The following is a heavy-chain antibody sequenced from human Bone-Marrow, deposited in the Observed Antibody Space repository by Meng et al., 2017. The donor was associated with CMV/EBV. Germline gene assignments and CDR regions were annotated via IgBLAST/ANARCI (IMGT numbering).Heavy chain of an antibody. CDR3: SRTLRYPNALDI. J-gene: IGHJ3*02. Sequence: GESLKISCAASGFTFSSHWMTWVRQAPGKGLEWVANMNQDGSQKNYVDSVKGRFTISRDNAKNSLYLQMNGLRAEDTAVYYCSRTLRYPNALDIWGQGTMVTVSS. CDR2: MNQDGSQK. V-gene: IGHV3-7*03. CDR1: GFTFSSHW. D-gene: IGHD1-1*01.